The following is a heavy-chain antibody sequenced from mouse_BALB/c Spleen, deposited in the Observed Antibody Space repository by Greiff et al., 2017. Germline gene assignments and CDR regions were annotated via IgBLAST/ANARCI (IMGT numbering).Heavy chain of an antibody. CDR1: GYTFTSYW. V-gene: IGHV1-7*01. D-gene: IGHD1-1*01. CDR2: INPSTGYT. CDR3: ARYPTTTVVARGFAY. Sequence: VQLQQSGAELAKPGASVKMSCKASGYTFTSYWMHWVKQRPGQGLEWIGYINPSTGYTEYNQKFKDKATLTADKSSSTAYMQLCSLTSEDSAVYYCARYPTTTVVARGFAYWGQGTLVTVSA. J-gene: IGHJ3*01.